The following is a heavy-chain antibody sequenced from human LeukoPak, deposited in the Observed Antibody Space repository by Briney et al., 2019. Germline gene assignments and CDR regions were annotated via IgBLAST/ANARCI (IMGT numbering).Heavy chain of an antibody. CDR1: GGSISSGSYY. J-gene: IGHJ6*03. D-gene: IGHD2-2*01. CDR3: ARDLVVVPAAMDYYYYMDV. V-gene: IGHV4-61*02. Sequence: SETLSLTCTVSGGSISSGSYYWSWIRQPAGKGLEWIGRIYTSGSTNYNPSLKSRVTISLDMSKNQFSLKLSSVTAADTAVYYCARDLVVVPAAMDYYYYMDVWGKGIPVTVSS. CDR2: IYTSGST.